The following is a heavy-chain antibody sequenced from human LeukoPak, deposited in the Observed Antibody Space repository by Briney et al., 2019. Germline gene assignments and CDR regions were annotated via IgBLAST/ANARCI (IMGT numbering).Heavy chain of an antibody. CDR2: INGGGYGT. CDR1: GFTFHIYA. J-gene: IGHJ4*02. Sequence: GGSLRLSCAASGFTFHIYAMNWVRQAPGKGLEWVSAINGGGYGTYYADSVRGRFTIYRDNSKNTLYLQMNSLRAEDTAVYYCARSQSSGSYWDYWGQGTLVTVSS. D-gene: IGHD1-26*01. CDR3: ARSQSSGSYWDY. V-gene: IGHV3-23*01.